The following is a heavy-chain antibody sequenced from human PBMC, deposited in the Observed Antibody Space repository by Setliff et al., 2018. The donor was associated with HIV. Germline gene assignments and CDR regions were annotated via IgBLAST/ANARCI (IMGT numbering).Heavy chain of an antibody. D-gene: IGHD3-10*01. J-gene: IGHJ3*02. CDR3: ARDLQRPFYYGSGLGAFDI. V-gene: IGHV3-21*04. Sequence: PGESLKISCAASGFTFSTYAMSWVRQAPGKGLEWVASISSSGSYIHYADSLKGRFTISRDNAKNSLYLQANSLRAEDTALYYCARDLQRPFYYGSGLGAFDIWGQGTMVTVSS. CDR1: GFTFSTYA. CDR2: ISSSGSYI.